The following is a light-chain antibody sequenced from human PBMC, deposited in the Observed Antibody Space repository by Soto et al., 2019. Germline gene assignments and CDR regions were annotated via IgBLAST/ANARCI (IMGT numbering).Light chain of an antibody. CDR2: AAS. Sequence: DIQMTQSPSSLSASIGDRVTITCRASQSISTYLNWYQQRPGKAPNLLISAASSLQSVVPSRFSGSGSGTDFTLTISSLHPEDFATYFCQQSHSTPRTFGQGTKVEVK. V-gene: IGKV1-39*01. J-gene: IGKJ1*01. CDR3: QQSHSTPRT. CDR1: QSISTY.